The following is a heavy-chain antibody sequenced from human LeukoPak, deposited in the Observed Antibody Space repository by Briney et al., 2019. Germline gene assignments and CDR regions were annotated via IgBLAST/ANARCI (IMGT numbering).Heavy chain of an antibody. CDR3: VGEVGGRAMDLDY. D-gene: IGHD5-18*01. CDR1: GYTFTSYD. CDR2: MNPNSGNT. V-gene: IGHV1-8*01. J-gene: IGHJ4*02. Sequence: ASVKVSCKASGYTFTSYDINWVRQATGQGLEWMGWMNPNSGNTGYAQKFQGRVTMTRNTSISTAYMELSSLRSEDTAVYYCVGEVGGRAMDLDYWGQGTLVTVSS.